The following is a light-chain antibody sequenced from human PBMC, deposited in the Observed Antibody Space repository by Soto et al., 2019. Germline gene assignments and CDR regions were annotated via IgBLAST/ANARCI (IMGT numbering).Light chain of an antibody. CDR3: QHYIDFPRT. V-gene: IGKV1-5*03. J-gene: IGKJ1*01. Sequence: DIQMTQSPSILSASVGDRVTITCRASQSINSWLAWYQQKPGKAPKRLIYNASTLESGVPSRFSGSGSGTEFTLTISSLQPDDFATYYCQHYIDFPRTFGQGTKVEIK. CDR2: NAS. CDR1: QSINSW.